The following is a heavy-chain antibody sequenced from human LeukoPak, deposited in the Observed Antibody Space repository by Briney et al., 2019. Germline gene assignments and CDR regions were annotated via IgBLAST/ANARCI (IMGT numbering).Heavy chain of an antibody. CDR1: GFTFSSYS. Sequence: GGSLRLSCAASGFTFSSYSMNWVRQAPGKGLEWVSYISSSSSTIYYADSVKGRFTISRDNAKNSLYLQMNSLRAEDTAVYYCARDRVVITDWGQGTLVTVSS. D-gene: IGHD3-22*01. CDR2: ISSSSSTI. V-gene: IGHV3-48*04. J-gene: IGHJ4*02. CDR3: ARDRVVITD.